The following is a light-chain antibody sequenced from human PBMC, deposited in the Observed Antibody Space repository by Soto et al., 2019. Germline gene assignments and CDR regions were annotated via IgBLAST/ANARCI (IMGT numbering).Light chain of an antibody. CDR2: EVS. Sequence: QSVLTQPPSASGPPGQSVTISCTGTSSDVGGYTYVSWYQQHPGKAPKLMIYEVSKRPSGVPDRFSGSKSGTSASLAITGLQAEDEADYYCQSYDSSLSGYVFGTGTNVTVL. CDR1: SSDVGGYTY. V-gene: IGLV2-8*01. J-gene: IGLJ1*01. CDR3: QSYDSSLSGYV.